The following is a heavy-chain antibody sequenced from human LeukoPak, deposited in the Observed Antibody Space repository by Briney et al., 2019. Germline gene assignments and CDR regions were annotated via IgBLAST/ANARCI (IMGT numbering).Heavy chain of an antibody. D-gene: IGHD3-16*02. CDR1: GFTFSSYS. CDR3: ARGRIMITFGGVIVIPRYDY. V-gene: IGHV3-21*01. J-gene: IGHJ4*02. Sequence: KPGGSLRLSCAASGFTFSSYSMNWVRQAPGKGLEWVASISSSSSYIYYADSVKGRFTISRHNAKNSLYLQMNSLRAEDTAVYYCARGRIMITFGGVIVIPRYDYWGQGTLVTVSS. CDR2: ISSSSSYI.